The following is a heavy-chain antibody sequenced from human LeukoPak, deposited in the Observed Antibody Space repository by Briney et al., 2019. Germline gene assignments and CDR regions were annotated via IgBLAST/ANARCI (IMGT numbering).Heavy chain of an antibody. CDR3: ARHPPRDRYYDSSGYLDY. D-gene: IGHD3-22*01. CDR1: GGSISSSSYY. V-gene: IGHV4-39*01. J-gene: IGHJ4*02. CDR2: IYYSGST. Sequence: TSETLSLTCTVSGGSISSSSYYWGWIRQPPGKGLEWIGSIYYSGSTYYNPSLKSRVTISVDTSKNQFSLKLSSVTAADTAVYYCARHPPRDRYYDSSGYLDYWGQGTLVTVSS.